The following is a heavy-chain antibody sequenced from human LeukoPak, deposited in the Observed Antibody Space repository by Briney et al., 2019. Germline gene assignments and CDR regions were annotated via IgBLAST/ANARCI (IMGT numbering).Heavy chain of an antibody. Sequence: TSETLPLTCAVSGGSISSGGYSWSWIRQPPGKGLEWIGYIYHSGSTYYNPSLKSRVTISVDRSKNQFSLKLSSVTAADTAVYYCARAGYGDYVSDWGQGTLVTVSS. CDR2: IYHSGST. CDR3: ARAGYGDYVSD. D-gene: IGHD4-17*01. V-gene: IGHV4-30-2*01. J-gene: IGHJ4*02. CDR1: GGSISSGGYS.